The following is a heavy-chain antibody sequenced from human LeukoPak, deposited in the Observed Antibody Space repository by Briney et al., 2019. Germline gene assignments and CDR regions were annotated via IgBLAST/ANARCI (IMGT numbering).Heavy chain of an antibody. V-gene: IGHV1-2*02. D-gene: IGHD3-9*01. Sequence: ASVKVSCKASGYTFTGYYMHWVRQAPGQGLEWMGWINPNSGGTNYAQKFQGRVTMTRDTSISTAYMELSRLRSDDTAVYYCARAITISPFGDYFDYWGQGTLVTVSS. CDR2: INPNSGGT. J-gene: IGHJ4*02. CDR3: ARAITISPFGDYFDY. CDR1: GYTFTGYY.